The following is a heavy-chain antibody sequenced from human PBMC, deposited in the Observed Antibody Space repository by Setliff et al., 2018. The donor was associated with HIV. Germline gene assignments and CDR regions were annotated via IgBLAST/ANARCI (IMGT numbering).Heavy chain of an antibody. J-gene: IGHJ5*02. D-gene: IGHD6-13*01. CDR2: INPISGGT. CDR1: GYTFTGYY. V-gene: IGHV1-2*02. Sequence: EASVKVSCKASGYTFTGYYMHWVRQAPGQGLEWMGWINPISGGTNYAQKFQGRVTMTRDTSISTAYMELSRLRSDDTAVYYCAKDAAAGTNEWFDPWGQGTLVTVSS. CDR3: AKDAAAGTNEWFDP.